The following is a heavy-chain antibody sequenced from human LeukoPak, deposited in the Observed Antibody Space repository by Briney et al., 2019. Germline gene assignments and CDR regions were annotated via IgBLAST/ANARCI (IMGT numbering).Heavy chain of an antibody. CDR3: ARRKSGYDYGY. CDR2: INHSGST. V-gene: IGHV4-34*01. Sequence: SETLSLTCAVYGGSFSGYYWSWIRQPPVKGLEWIGEINHSGSTNYNPSLKSRVTISVDTSKNQFSLKLSSVTAADTAVYYCARRKSGYDYGYWGQGTLVTVSS. D-gene: IGHD5-12*01. CDR1: GGSFSGYY. J-gene: IGHJ4*02.